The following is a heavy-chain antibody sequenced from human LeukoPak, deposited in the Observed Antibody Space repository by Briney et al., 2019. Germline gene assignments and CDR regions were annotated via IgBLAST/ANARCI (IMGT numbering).Heavy chain of an antibody. CDR1: GGSFSAYY. CDR3: ARAQIYTTSSLWSRYYYYMDV. V-gene: IGHV4-34*01. J-gene: IGHJ6*03. D-gene: IGHD6-6*01. Sequence: SETLSLTCAVYGGSFSAYYWSWIRQPPGKGLEWIGEINHSGSTNYNPSLKSRVTISVDTSKNQFSLRLSSVTAADTAVYYCARAQIYTTSSLWSRYYYYMDVRGKGATVTVSS. CDR2: INHSGST.